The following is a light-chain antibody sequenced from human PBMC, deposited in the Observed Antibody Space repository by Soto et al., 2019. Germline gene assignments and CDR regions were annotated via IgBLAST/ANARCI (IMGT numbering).Light chain of an antibody. CDR1: QGIRND. V-gene: IGKV1-17*01. Sequence: DIQMTQSPSSLSASVGDRVTITCRASQGIRNDLAWYQQKPGKAPKRLIYVASSLQSGVPSRFSGSGSGTEFTLTISSRQPEDSATYYCLQHNNYPPITLGQGTRLEIK. CDR2: VAS. J-gene: IGKJ5*01. CDR3: LQHNNYPPIT.